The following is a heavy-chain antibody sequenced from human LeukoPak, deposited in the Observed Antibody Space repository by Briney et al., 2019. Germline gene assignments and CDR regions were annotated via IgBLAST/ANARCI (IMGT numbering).Heavy chain of an antibody. Sequence: ASVKVSCKASGYTFTSYGISWVRQAPGQELEWMGWISPYNGNTHYRQRFQGRVTMTTDTSTSTAYMELRSLTSDDTAVYYCASGISSWSQDFDYWGQGTLVTVSS. CDR1: GYTFTSYG. V-gene: IGHV1-18*01. D-gene: IGHD6-13*01. CDR2: ISPYNGNT. CDR3: ASGISSWSQDFDY. J-gene: IGHJ4*02.